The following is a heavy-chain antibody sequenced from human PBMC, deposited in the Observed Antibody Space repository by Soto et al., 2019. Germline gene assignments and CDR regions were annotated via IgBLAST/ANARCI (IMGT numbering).Heavy chain of an antibody. Sequence: PGGSLRLSCAASGFAFDSYWMHWVRQVPGEGPVWVSRIDYDGTTTTYADSVKGRFTISRDNAKNPLYLQMNSLRAEDTAGYYCARGPRPSSAGTGAYWGQGTLVTAPQ. J-gene: IGHJ4*02. V-gene: IGHV3-74*01. CDR1: GFAFDSYW. CDR2: IDYDGTTT. CDR3: ARGPRPSSAGTGAY. D-gene: IGHD6-13*01.